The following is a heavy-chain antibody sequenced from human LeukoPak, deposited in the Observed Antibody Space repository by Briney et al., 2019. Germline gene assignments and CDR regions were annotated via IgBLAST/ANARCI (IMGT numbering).Heavy chain of an antibody. CDR3: ARAALNTVVTYVY. Sequence: GGSLRLSCAASGFTFSSYWMTWVRQAPGKGLEWVANIKKDGSVKYYVDSVKGRFTISRDNAKNSLYLQMNSLRAEDTAVYYCARAALNTVVTYVYWGQGTLVTVSS. CDR2: IKKDGSVK. D-gene: IGHD4-23*01. CDR1: GFTFSSYW. J-gene: IGHJ4*02. V-gene: IGHV3-7*01.